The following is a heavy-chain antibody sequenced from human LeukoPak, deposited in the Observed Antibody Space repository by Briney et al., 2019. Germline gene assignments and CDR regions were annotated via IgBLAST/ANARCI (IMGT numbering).Heavy chain of an antibody. D-gene: IGHD6-13*01. CDR2: INSDGSST. J-gene: IGHJ6*03. CDR3: ARVPGIAAAGKETYYYYMDV. CDR1: GFTFSSYW. V-gene: IGHV3-74*01. Sequence: PGGSLRLSCAASGFTFSSYWMHWVRQAPGKGLVWVSRINSDGSSTSYADSVKGRFTISRDNAKNTLYLQMNSLRAEDTAVYYCARVPGIAAAGKETYYYYMDVWGKGTTVTISS.